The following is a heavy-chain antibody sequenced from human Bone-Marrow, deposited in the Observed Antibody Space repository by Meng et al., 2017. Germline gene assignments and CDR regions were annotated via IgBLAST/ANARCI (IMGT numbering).Heavy chain of an antibody. CDR2: IYSGGTT. CDR1: GFSVSSSY. D-gene: IGHD7-27*01. Sequence: VALVESGGGVVQPGRSLRLSCAASGFSVSSSYLSWVRQAPGKGPEWVSVIYSGGTTYYADSVKGRFTISRDNSKNTLYLQMNSLRAEDTAVYYCARDSGFDYWGQGTLVTVSS. J-gene: IGHJ4*02. CDR3: ARDSGFDY. V-gene: IGHV3-66*01.